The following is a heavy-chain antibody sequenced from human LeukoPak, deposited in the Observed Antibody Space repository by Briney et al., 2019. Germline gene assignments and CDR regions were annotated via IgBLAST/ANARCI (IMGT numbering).Heavy chain of an antibody. CDR1: GGSISSSSYY. CDR3: ARAGQQLLHIDY. D-gene: IGHD6-13*01. J-gene: IGHJ4*02. V-gene: IGHV4-39*07. CDR2: IYYSGST. Sequence: SETLSLTCTVSGGSISSSSYYWGWMRQPPGKGLEWIGSIYYSGSTYYNPSLKSRVTISVDTSKNQFSLKLSSVTAADTAVYYCARAGQQLLHIDYWGQGTLVTVSS.